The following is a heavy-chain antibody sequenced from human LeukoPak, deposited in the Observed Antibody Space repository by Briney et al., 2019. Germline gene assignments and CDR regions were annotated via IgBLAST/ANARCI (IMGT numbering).Heavy chain of an antibody. Sequence: PSETLSLTCTVSGGSIAGYYWRWVRQTPGKGLEWIAYIYYTGNTNYNPSLKSRVTVSVDTSKNQFSLQLTSVTAADTAVYYCARGQRGYPYWGQGTLVTVSS. CDR3: ARGQRGYPY. V-gene: IGHV4-59*01. D-gene: IGHD1-1*01. CDR2: IYYTGNT. J-gene: IGHJ4*02. CDR1: GGSIAGYY.